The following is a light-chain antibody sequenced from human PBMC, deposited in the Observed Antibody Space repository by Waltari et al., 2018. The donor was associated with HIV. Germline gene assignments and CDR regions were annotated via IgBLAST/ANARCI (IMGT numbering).Light chain of an antibody. CDR1: SSNIGSNT. CDR3: AAWDDSVNGLV. CDR2: HNS. Sequence: QSVLTQPPSASGTAGQRVTTSCSGTSSNIGSNTENWYQQLPGTAPKLLIFHNSQRPSGVPDRFSGSNSGTSASLAISGLQSEDEADYYCAAWDDSVNGLVFGGGTKLTV. J-gene: IGLJ3*02. V-gene: IGLV1-44*01.